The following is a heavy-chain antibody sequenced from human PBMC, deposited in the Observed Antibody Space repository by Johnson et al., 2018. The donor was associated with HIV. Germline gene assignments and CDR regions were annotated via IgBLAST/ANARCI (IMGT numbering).Heavy chain of an antibody. V-gene: IGHV3-30*04. CDR1: GFAFSSYA. CDR2: ISYDGRDA. D-gene: IGHD3-16*01. CDR3: ARGPGGGEDALDI. J-gene: IGHJ3*02. Sequence: QVQLVESGGGVVQPGGSLRLSCTASGFAFSSYALHWVRQAPGKGLEWVAVISYDGRDAYYADSVKGRFTISSDNSKNTLYLQMNSLRAEDTAVYYCARGPGGGEDALDIWGQGTVVTVSS.